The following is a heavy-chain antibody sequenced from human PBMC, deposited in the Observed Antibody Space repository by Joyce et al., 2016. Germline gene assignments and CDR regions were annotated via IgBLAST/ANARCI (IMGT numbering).Heavy chain of an antibody. CDR3: AREYGGTFYFDY. CDR2: INPYRGDT. J-gene: IGHJ4*02. V-gene: IGHV1-2*02. D-gene: IGHD4-23*01. Sequence: QVQLVQSGAEVKNPGASVKVSCRASGFSFSGYYIHWVRQAPGQGLEWMGWINPYRGDTIYAQKFQGRVTMTRDTSISTVYLELGRQTSDDTALYYCAREYGGTFYFDYWGQVTLVTVSS. CDR1: GFSFSGYY.